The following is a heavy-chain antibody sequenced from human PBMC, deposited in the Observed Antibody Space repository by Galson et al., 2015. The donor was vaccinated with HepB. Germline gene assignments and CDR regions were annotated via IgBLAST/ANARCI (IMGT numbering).Heavy chain of an antibody. CDR3: AKDIGYGDYEDAFDI. CDR2: INADGSYK. CDR1: GFTFSTYW. J-gene: IGHJ3*02. D-gene: IGHD4-17*01. Sequence: SLRLSCAASGFTFSTYWMHWVRQVPGKGLVWVSRINADGSYKTDADSVKGRFTISRDNSKNSLYLQMSSLRTEDTALYYCAKDIGYGDYEDAFDIWGQGTMVTVSS. V-gene: IGHV3-74*03.